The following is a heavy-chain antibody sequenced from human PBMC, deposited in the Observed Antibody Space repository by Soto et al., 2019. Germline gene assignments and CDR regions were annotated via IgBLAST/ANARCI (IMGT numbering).Heavy chain of an antibody. Sequence: QVQLQESGPGQVKPSETLFLTCTVSGGSVRSGTYYWSWIRQPAGKGLEWMGYIYRGSPNYNPSLESRATISVDTSRTRFSLMLSSVTAADTAVDYCSRGQGLGAGYFALWGRGTLVTVSS. J-gene: IGHJ2*01. CDR1: GGSVRSGTYY. CDR2: IYRGSP. D-gene: IGHD7-27*01. CDR3: SRGQGLGAGYFAL. V-gene: IGHV4-61*01.